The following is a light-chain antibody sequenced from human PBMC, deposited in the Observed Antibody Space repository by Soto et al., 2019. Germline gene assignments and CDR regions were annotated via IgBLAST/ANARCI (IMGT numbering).Light chain of an antibody. CDR1: QSVRSW. Sequence: DIQMTQSPATLSASVGDRVTITCRASQSVRSWLAWYQQKPGTAPKLLIFDDSRLESGVPSRFSGSASGTEFTLTISRLQPDDFATYYCQQYDNYTLTFGGGSKVEIK. J-gene: IGKJ4*01. CDR2: DDS. CDR3: QQYDNYTLT. V-gene: IGKV1-5*01.